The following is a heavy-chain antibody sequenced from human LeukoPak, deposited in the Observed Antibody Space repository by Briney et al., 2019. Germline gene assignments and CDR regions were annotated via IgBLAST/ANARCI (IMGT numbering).Heavy chain of an antibody. Sequence: PGGSLRLSCAASGFTFDDYAMHWVRQAPGKGLEWVLGISWNSGSIGYADAVKGRFTISGDNAKNSLYLQMNSLRAEDMALYYCAKDRGPSIGGWYVYWGQGTLVTVSS. D-gene: IGHD6-19*01. CDR3: AKDRGPSIGGWYVY. J-gene: IGHJ4*02. V-gene: IGHV3-9*03. CDR2: ISWNSGSI. CDR1: GFTFDDYA.